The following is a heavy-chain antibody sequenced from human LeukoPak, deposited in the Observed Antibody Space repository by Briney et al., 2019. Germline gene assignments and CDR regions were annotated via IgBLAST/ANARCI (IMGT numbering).Heavy chain of an antibody. CDR1: GGSISNADYY. V-gene: IGHV4-39*01. CDR2: MFYGGTN. J-gene: IGHJ4*01. Sequence: SETLSLTCSVSGGSISNADYYWGWIRQAPGKGLEWIGSMFYGGTNHYNPSLKSRATISVDTSKNQFSLKLTSVTAADAAIYYCARQLPTAAADTRGYFDYWGQGDVVTVSS. D-gene: IGHD6-13*01. CDR3: ARQLPTAAADTRGYFDY.